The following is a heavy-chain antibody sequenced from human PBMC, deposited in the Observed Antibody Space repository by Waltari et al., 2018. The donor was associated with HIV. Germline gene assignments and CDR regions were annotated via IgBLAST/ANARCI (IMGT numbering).Heavy chain of an antibody. J-gene: IGHJ4*02. D-gene: IGHD2-8*02. Sequence: EVQLVESGGGLVQPGGSLRLSCAASGFSFSSYWMHWVRQAPGKGLVWVSRIHSDGSSTTYADSVKGRFTISRDNAKNTVYLQRNSLRGEDTAVYYCARGGVGSFDYWGQGLLVTVSS. CDR2: IHSDGSST. CDR3: ARGGVGSFDY. CDR1: GFSFSSYW. V-gene: IGHV3-74*01.